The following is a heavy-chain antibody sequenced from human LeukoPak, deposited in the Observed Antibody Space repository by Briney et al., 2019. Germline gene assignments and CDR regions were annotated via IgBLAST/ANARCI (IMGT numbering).Heavy chain of an antibody. V-gene: IGHV3-30-3*01. J-gene: IGHJ4*02. CDR3: AREFRPYGSGSNYFDY. CDR2: ISYDGSNK. D-gene: IGHD3-10*01. Sequence: GGSLRLSCAASGFTFSSYAMHWVRQAPGKGLEWVAVISYDGSNKYYADSVKGRLTISRDNSKNTLYLQMNSLRAEDTAVYYCAREFRPYGSGSNYFDYWGQGTLVTVSS. CDR1: GFTFSSYA.